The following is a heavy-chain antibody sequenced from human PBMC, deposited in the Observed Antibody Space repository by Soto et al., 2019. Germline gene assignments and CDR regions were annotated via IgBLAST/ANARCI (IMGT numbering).Heavy chain of an antibody. CDR1: GYTFTSYA. D-gene: IGHD2-15*01. Sequence: ASVKVSCKASGYTFTSYAMHWVRQAPGQRLEWMGWINAGNGNTKYSQKFQGRVTMTRDTSTSTVYMELSSLRSEDTAVYYCARISPGVAPFDYWGQGTLVTVSS. J-gene: IGHJ4*02. V-gene: IGHV1-3*01. CDR3: ARISPGVAPFDY. CDR2: INAGNGNT.